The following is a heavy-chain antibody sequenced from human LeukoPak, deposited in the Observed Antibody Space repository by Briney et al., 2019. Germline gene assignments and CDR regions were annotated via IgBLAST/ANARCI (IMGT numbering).Heavy chain of an antibody. J-gene: IGHJ3*02. V-gene: IGHV3-74*01. D-gene: IGHD3-10*01. CDR2: IDANAKTT. CDR1: GFTFSNYW. CDR3: ARELLWGAFDI. Sequence: GGSLRLSCAASGFTFSNYWLHWVRQAPGKGLVWVSRIDANAKTTSYADSVKGRFTISRDNSKNTLYLQMNSLRAEDTAVYYCARELLWGAFDIWGQGTMVTVSS.